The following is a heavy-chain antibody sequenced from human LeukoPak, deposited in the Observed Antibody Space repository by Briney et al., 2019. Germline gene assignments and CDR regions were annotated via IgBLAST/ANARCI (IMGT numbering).Heavy chain of an antibody. CDR3: ARLPRAAAPQYLQH. J-gene: IGHJ1*01. V-gene: IGHV4-34*01. CDR2: INHSGSS. D-gene: IGHD6-13*01. Sequence: PSETLSLTCAVYGGSFSDYYWSWIRQPPGKGLEWIAEINHSGSSKYNPSLKSRVTISVDTSKNQFSLKLSSVTAADTAVYYCARLPRAAAPQYLQHWGQGTLVTVSS. CDR1: GGSFSDYY.